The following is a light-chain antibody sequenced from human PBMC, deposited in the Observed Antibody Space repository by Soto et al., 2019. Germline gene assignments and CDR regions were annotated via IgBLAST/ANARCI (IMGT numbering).Light chain of an antibody. Sequence: SSLAQPAPLSGSPGQSVALSRTGTSSDVGGYNFVSWYQQHPHKAPKLMISDVSNRPSGVSNRFSGSKSGNTASLTISGLQAEDEADYYCSSYTSSSTYVFGTGTRSPS. CDR3: SSYTSSSTYV. V-gene: IGLV2-14*01. CDR1: SSDVGGYNF. CDR2: DVS. J-gene: IGLJ1*01.